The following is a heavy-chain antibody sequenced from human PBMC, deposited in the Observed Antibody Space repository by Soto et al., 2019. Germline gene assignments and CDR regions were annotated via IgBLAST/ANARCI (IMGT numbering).Heavy chain of an antibody. J-gene: IGHJ1*01. V-gene: IGHV1-24*01. CDR2: FDPEDGET. CDR1: GYTLTDLS. Sequence: ASVKVSCKVSGYTLTDLSMHWVRQAPGKGLEWMGGFDPEDGETIYAQKFQGRVTMTEDTSTDTAYMELSSLRSEDTAVYYCATAPLPFLEWLFYFQHWGQGTLVTVSS. D-gene: IGHD3-3*01. CDR3: ATAPLPFLEWLFYFQH.